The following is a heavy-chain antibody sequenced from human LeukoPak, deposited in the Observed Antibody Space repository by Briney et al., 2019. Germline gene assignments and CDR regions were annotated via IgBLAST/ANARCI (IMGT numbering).Heavy chain of an antibody. J-gene: IGHJ3*02. CDR2: IYPGDSDT. V-gene: IGHV5-51*01. CDR1: GYSFTSYW. CDR3: ARHTNFWSARWSGDAFDI. D-gene: IGHD3-3*01. Sequence: GESLKISCKGSGYSFTSYWIGWVRQMPGKGLEWMGIIYPGDSDTRYSPSFQGQVTISADKPISTAYLQWSSLKASDTAMYYCARHTNFWSARWSGDAFDIWGQGTMVTVSS.